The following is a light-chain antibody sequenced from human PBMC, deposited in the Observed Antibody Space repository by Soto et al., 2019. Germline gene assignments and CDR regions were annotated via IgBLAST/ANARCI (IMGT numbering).Light chain of an antibody. CDR2: DTS. J-gene: IGKJ1*01. CDR1: RRVSGGF. CDR3: QRYGSSPS. V-gene: IGKV3D-20*01. Sequence: EIVMTQSPATLSVSPGERATLSCRASRRVSGGFLAWYQQKPGLAPRLILYDTSFRATGIPDRFSGSGSGTDFTLTISRLDPEDFAVYYCQRYGSSPSFGQGTKVDIK.